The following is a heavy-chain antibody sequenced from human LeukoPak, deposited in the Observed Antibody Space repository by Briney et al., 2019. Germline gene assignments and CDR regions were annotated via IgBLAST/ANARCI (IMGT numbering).Heavy chain of an antibody. J-gene: IGHJ6*03. CDR3: AREVLGDYYYYMDV. Sequence: GGTLRLSCAASGFTFTHYGMNWVRQAPGKGLEWVSGLTSSGASTYYADSVKGRFTISRDNAKNSLYLQMNSLRAEDTAVYYCAREVLGDYYYYMDVWGKGTTVTVSS. V-gene: IGHV3-23*01. CDR1: GFTFTHYG. D-gene: IGHD3-10*01. CDR2: LTSSGAST.